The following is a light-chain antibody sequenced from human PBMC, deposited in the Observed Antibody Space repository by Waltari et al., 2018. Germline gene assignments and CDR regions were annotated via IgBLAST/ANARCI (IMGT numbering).Light chain of an antibody. CDR2: GAS. CDR3: QHYVRLPAT. V-gene: IGKV3-20*01. J-gene: IGKJ1*01. CDR1: QSISRP. Sequence: EIMLTQSPGTLSLSPGERAPLSCRARQSISRPLAWYQHTPGQAPRILIYGASSRATGIPGRFSGSGSGTDFSLTISRLQPEDFAVYYCQHYVRLPATFGQGTKVDIK.